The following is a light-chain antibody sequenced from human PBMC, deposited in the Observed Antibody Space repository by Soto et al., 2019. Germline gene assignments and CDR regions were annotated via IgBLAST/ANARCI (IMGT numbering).Light chain of an antibody. CDR1: QGIRND. J-gene: IGKJ1*01. V-gene: IGKV1-6*01. CDR3: LQDYNYPWT. CDR2: AAS. Sequence: AIQMTQSPSSLSASVGDRVTITCRASQGIRNDLGWYQQKPGKAPRLLIYAASSLQSGVQSRFSGSGSGTDFTLTISSLQPEDFATYYCLQDYNYPWTFGQGTKVEIK.